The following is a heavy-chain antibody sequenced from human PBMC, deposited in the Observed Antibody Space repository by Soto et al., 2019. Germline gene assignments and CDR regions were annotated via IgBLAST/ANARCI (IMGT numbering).Heavy chain of an antibody. V-gene: IGHV3-33*01. D-gene: IGHD3-10*01. Sequence: GGSLRLSCAASGFTFSSYGMHWVRQAPGKGLEWVAVIWYDGSNKYYAETVKGRFTISRDNSKNTLYLQMKSLRVEDMVVYFCARDDSPNYYVSGSYFNVWGQGTPVTVSS. CDR3: ARDDSPNYYVSGSYFNV. J-gene: IGHJ4*02. CDR1: GFTFSSYG. CDR2: IWYDGSNK.